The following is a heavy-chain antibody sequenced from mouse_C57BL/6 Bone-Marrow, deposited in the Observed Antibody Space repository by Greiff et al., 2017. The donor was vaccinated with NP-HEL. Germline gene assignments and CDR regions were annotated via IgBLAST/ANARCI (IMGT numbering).Heavy chain of an antibody. CDR2: INPNNGGT. Sequence: EVQLQQSGPELVKPGASVKISCKASGYTFTDYYMNWVKQSHGKSLEWIGDINPNNGGTSYNQKFKGKATLTVDKSSSTAYMELRSLTSEDSAVYYCARSRHYYGSSFLHYYAMDYWGQGTSVTVSS. CDR3: ARSRHYYGSSFLHYYAMDY. J-gene: IGHJ4*01. V-gene: IGHV1-26*01. D-gene: IGHD1-1*01. CDR1: GYTFTDYY.